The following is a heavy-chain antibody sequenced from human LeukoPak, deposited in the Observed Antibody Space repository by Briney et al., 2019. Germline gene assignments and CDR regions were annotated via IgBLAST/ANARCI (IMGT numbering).Heavy chain of an antibody. J-gene: IGHJ4*02. CDR3: ARAGIAVAGTLEVDY. CDR2: IWYDGSNK. D-gene: IGHD6-19*01. Sequence: GGSLRLSCAASGFTFSSYGMHWVRQAPGKGLEWVAVIWYDGSNKYYADSVKGRFTISRDNSKNTLYLQMNSLRAEDTAVYYCARAGIAVAGTLEVDYWGQGTLVTVSS. CDR1: GFTFSSYG. V-gene: IGHV3-33*01.